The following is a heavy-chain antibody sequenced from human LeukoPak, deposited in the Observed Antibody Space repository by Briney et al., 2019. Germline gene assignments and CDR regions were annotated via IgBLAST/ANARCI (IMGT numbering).Heavy chain of an antibody. CDR2: IYTSGST. Sequence: KTSETLSLTCTVSGGSISSGSYYWSWIRQPAGKGLEWIGRIYTSGSTNYNPSLKSRVTISADTSKNQFSLKLSSVTAADTAVYYCARSLYYYDSSGYYPEDFQHWGQGTLVTVSS. V-gene: IGHV4-61*02. CDR3: ARSLYYYDSSGYYPEDFQH. D-gene: IGHD3-22*01. CDR1: GGSISSGSYY. J-gene: IGHJ1*01.